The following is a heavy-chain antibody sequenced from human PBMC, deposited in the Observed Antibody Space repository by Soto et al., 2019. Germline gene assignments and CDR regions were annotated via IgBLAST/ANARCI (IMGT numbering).Heavy chain of an antibody. CDR1: GGSFSGYY. J-gene: IGHJ4*02. CDR3: ARGLRLYPRRELLPVLYYFDY. CDR2: INHSGST. V-gene: IGHV4-34*01. D-gene: IGHD1-26*01. Sequence: SETLSLTCAVYGGSFSGYYWSWIRQPPGKGLEWIGEINHSGSTNYNPSLKSRVTISVDTSKNQFSLKLSSVTAADTAVYYCARGLRLYPRRELLPVLYYFDYWGQGTLVTVSS.